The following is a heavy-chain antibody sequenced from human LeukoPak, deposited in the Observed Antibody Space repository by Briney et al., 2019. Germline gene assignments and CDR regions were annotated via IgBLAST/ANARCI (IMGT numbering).Heavy chain of an antibody. V-gene: IGHV3-23*01. J-gene: IGHJ4*02. CDR2: ISGSGGST. CDR1: GFTFSSYA. CDR3: AKDCSSTSCHDY. D-gene: IGHD2-2*01. Sequence: GGSLRLSCAASGFTFSSYAMSWVRQVPGKGLEWVSAISGSGGSTYYADSVKGRFTISRDNSKNTLYPQMNSLRAEDTAVYYCAKDCSSTSCHDYWGQGTLVTVSS.